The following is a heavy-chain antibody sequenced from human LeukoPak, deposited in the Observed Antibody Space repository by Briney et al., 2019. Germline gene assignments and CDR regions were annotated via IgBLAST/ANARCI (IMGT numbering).Heavy chain of an antibody. CDR1: GGSISSSSHY. CDR2: IYYSGST. V-gene: IGHV4-39*01. J-gene: IGHJ4*02. Sequence: SSETLSLTCTVSGGSISSSSHYWGWIRQPPGKGLEWIGSIYYSGSTYYNPSLKSRVTISVDTSKNQFSLKLSSVTAADTAVYYCARRRGYSGYDFTLPFDYWGQGTLVTVSS. D-gene: IGHD5-12*01. CDR3: ARRRGYSGYDFTLPFDY.